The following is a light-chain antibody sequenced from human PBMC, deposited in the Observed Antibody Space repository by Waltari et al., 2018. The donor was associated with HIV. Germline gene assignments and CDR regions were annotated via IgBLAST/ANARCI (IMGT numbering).Light chain of an antibody. Sequence: QSALTQPASVSGSPGQSITISCTGTSSDVGSYNYVSWYQQHSGKALTLLLFAVSNRPSGVSNRFSGSKSGDTASLTISGLQTEDEAYYYCSSYTTTSTLVAFGGGTKVTVL. J-gene: IGLJ2*01. V-gene: IGLV2-14*01. CDR3: SSYTTTSTLVA. CDR1: SSDVGSYNY. CDR2: AVS.